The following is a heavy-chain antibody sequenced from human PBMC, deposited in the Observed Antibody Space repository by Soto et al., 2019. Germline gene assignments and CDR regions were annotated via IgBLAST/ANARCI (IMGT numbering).Heavy chain of an antibody. V-gene: IGHV3-7*05. CDR1: GFVFGSYW. D-gene: IGHD6-13*01. J-gene: IGHJ3*02. Sequence: EVQLVESGGTLVQPGGSLRLSCEGSGFVFGSYWMTWVRQAPGKGLEWVANIRGDGSKKSYLDSVSGRFTIFRDNAENSLYLHMNSLRDEDTALYYCARDVSPGSSSMYLDAFDIWGQGTMVTVSS. CDR3: ARDVSPGSSSMYLDAFDI. CDR2: IRGDGSKK.